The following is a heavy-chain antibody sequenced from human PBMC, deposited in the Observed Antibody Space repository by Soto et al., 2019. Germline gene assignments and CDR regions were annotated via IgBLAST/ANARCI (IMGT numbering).Heavy chain of an antibody. CDR2: INHSGST. Sequence: SETLSLTCAVYGGSFSGYYWSWIRQPPGRGLEWIGEINHSGSTNYNPSLKSRVTIPVDTSKNQFSLKLSSVTAADTAVYYCARGLRDSSSWYDYWGQGTLVTVSS. V-gene: IGHV4-34*01. CDR1: GGSFSGYY. J-gene: IGHJ4*02. D-gene: IGHD6-13*01. CDR3: ARGLRDSSSWYDY.